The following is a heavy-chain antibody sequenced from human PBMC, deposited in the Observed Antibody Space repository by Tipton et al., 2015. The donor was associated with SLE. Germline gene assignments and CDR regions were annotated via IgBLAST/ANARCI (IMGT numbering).Heavy chain of an antibody. CDR3: AREKGWNWGYMDG. CDR1: GFTFSSYG. V-gene: IGHV3-21*01. J-gene: IGHJ6*03. Sequence: SGFTFSSYGMHWVRQAPGKGLEWVSSISSSSSYIYYADSVKGRFTISRDNAKNSLYLQMNSLRAEDTAVYYCAREKGWNWGYMDGWGKGTTVTVSS. CDR2: ISSSSSYI. D-gene: IGHD1-7*01.